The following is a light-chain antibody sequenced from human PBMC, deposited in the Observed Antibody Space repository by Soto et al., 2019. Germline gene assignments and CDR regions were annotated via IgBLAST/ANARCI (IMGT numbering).Light chain of an antibody. CDR2: EVS. Sequence: QSALTQPASVSGSPGQSITISCTGTSSDVGGYNYVSWYQQQAGKAPKLLIHEVSNRPSGVSNRFSGSKSGHTASLTISGRQAEDEDDYYCESYTRSRAYVFGIGTKLTVL. V-gene: IGLV2-14*01. CDR3: ESYTRSRAYV. CDR1: SSDVGGYNY. J-gene: IGLJ1*01.